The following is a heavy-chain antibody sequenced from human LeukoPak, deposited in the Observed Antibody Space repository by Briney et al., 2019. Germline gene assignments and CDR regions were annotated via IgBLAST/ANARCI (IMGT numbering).Heavy chain of an antibody. D-gene: IGHD2-15*01. CDR2: INWNGGST. CDR1: GFLFEDHA. V-gene: IGHV3-20*04. Sequence: GGSLRLSCATSGFLFEDHAINWVRQAPGKGLEWVSNINWNGGSTGYADSVKGRFTISRDNAKNSLYLQMNGLRDDDTALYFCARDMLLGDAFDIWSQGAMVIVSS. CDR3: ARDMLLGDAFDI. J-gene: IGHJ3*02.